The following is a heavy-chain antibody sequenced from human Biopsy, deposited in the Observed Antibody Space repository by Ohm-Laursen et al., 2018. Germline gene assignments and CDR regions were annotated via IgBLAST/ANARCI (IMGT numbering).Heavy chain of an antibody. Sequence: TLSLTCTVSGDSISSGVYYWSWFRQHPEKGLEWIGYISSGGYRKYTPSLQSLITISMDTSRNQFSLRLNSVTSADTAVYYCARAPYVSGSFGWFDPWGQGIVVTVSS. V-gene: IGHV4-31*01. CDR2: ISSGGYR. CDR3: ARAPYVSGSFGWFDP. D-gene: IGHD3-10*01. CDR1: GDSISSGVYY. J-gene: IGHJ5*02.